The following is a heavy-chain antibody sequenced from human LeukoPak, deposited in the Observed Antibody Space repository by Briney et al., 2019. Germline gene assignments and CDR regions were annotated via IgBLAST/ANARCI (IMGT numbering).Heavy chain of an antibody. CDR2: ISASGGST. V-gene: IGHV3-23*01. Sequence: GGSLRLSCAASGLTFNSYVMNWVRQAPGKGLEWVSAISASGGSTYYADSVKGRFTIPRDNSKNTLYLQMNSLRVEDTAVYYCAKGYISGRYYGLYFDYWGQGTLATVST. CDR1: GLTFNSYV. J-gene: IGHJ4*02. CDR3: AKGYISGRYYGLYFDY. D-gene: IGHD6-19*01.